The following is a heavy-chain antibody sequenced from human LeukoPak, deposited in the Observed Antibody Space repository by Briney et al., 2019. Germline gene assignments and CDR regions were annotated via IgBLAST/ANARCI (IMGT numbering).Heavy chain of an antibody. J-gene: IGHJ6*02. CDR2: ISAYNGNT. V-gene: IGHV1-18*01. CDR3: ARDLADYDYVWGSLAYGMDV. Sequence: ASVKVSCKASGYTFTSYGISWVRQAPGQGLEWMGWISAYNGNTNYAQKLQGRVTMTTDTSTSTAYMELRSLRSDDTAVYYCARDLADYDYVWGSLAYGMDVWGQGTTVTVSS. D-gene: IGHD3-16*01. CDR1: GYTFTSYG.